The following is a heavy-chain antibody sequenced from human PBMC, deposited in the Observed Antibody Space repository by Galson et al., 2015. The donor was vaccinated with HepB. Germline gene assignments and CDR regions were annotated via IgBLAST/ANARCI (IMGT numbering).Heavy chain of an antibody. J-gene: IGHJ5*02. CDR1: GYTFTTYP. CDR3: ARGLGYSGYDYEGNWLDP. CDR2: MNTKTGNP. Sequence: SVKVSCKASGYTFTTYPINWVRQAPGQGLEWMGWMNTKTGNPTYAQGLTGQFVFSLDTSVSTAYLQISSLKAEDTATYYCARGLGYSGYDYEGNWLDPWGQGTLVTVSS. D-gene: IGHD5-12*01. V-gene: IGHV7-4-1*02.